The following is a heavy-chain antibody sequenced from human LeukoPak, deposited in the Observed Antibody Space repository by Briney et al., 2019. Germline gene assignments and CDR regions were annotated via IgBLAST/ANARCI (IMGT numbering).Heavy chain of an antibody. J-gene: IGHJ4*02. Sequence: PGGSLRLSCAASGFIFSNYGMCWVRQAPGKGLEWVTFIENDGSNKYYADSVSGRFTISRDNSRNTLYMQMNSLRVEDTAVYYCAKDPARGQLGIFDYWGQGVLVTVSS. CDR2: IENDGSNK. CDR3: AKDPARGQLGIFDY. V-gene: IGHV3-30*02. D-gene: IGHD6-6*01. CDR1: GFIFSNYG.